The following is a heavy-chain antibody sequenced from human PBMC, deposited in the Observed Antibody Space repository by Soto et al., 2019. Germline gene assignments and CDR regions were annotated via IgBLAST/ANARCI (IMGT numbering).Heavy chain of an antibody. Sequence: QVQLQESGPGLVKPSETLSLTCTVTGGSTSSYYWSWLRQPPGKGLEWIGYNSYSGSTDYNPSLKSRVTISVDTSKNQFSLKLSSATAADTAVYYCERHGGSYSFDYWGQGTLVTVSS. D-gene: IGHD1-26*01. J-gene: IGHJ4*02. CDR3: ERHGGSYSFDY. CDR1: GGSTSSYY. CDR2: NSYSGST. V-gene: IGHV4-59*08.